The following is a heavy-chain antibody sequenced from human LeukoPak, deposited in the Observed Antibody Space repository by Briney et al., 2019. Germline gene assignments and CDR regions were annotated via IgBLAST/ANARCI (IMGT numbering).Heavy chain of an antibody. Sequence: GGSLRLSCAASGFTFSSYEMNWVRQAPGKGLEWVSYISSSGSTIYYADSVKGRFTISRDNAKNSLYLQMNSLRAEDTAVYYCARADDYVWGRLYYFDYWGQGTLVTVSS. CDR3: ARADDYVWGRLYYFDY. CDR1: GFTFSSYE. D-gene: IGHD3-16*01. J-gene: IGHJ4*02. V-gene: IGHV3-48*03. CDR2: ISSSGSTI.